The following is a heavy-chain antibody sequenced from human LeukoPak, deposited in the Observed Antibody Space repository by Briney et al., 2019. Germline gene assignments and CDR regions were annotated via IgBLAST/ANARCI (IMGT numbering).Heavy chain of an antibody. J-gene: IGHJ6*02. V-gene: IGHV4-34*01. CDR2: INHSGST. Sequence: KPSETLSLTCAVYGGSFSGYYWSWIRQPPGKGLEWIGEINHSGSTNYNPSLKSRVTISVDTSKNQFSLKPSSVTAADTAVYYCARDRVVPAAIISGMDVWGQGTTVTVSS. CDR1: GGSFSGYY. CDR3: ARDRVVPAAIISGMDV. D-gene: IGHD2-2*02.